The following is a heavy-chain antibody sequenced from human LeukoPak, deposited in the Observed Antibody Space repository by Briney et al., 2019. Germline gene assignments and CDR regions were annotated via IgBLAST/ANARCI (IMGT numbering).Heavy chain of an antibody. J-gene: IGHJ6*03. CDR2: IYYSGST. Sequence: PSETLSLTCTVSGGSISSYYWGWIRQPPGKGLEWIGYIYYSGSTNYNPSLKSRVTISVDTSKNQFSLKLSSVTAADTAVYYCARAKQGDCSSTSCYFGYYYYYMDVWGKGTTVTVSS. CDR3: ARAKQGDCSSTSCYFGYYYYYMDV. CDR1: GGSISSYY. V-gene: IGHV4-59*01. D-gene: IGHD2-2*01.